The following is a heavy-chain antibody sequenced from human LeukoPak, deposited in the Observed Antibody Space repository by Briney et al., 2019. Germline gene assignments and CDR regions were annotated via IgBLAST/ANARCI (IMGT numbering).Heavy chain of an antibody. J-gene: IGHJ4*02. D-gene: IGHD3-10*01. CDR3: ARDLGSPAGY. CDR2: IYSGGSA. V-gene: IGHV3-66*01. Sequence: PGGSLRPSCAASGFTVSSNYMSWVRQAPGKGLEWVSVIYSGGSAYYADSVKDRFTISRDNSKNSLYLQMNSLRAEDTAVYYCARDLGSPAGYWGQGTLVTVSS. CDR1: GFTVSSNY.